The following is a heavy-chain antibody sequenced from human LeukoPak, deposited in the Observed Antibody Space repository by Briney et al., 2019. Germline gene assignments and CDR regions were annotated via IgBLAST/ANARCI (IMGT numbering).Heavy chain of an antibody. Sequence: QPGRSLRLSCAASGFTFSSYGMHWVRQAPGKGLEWVALISYGGSNKYYADSVKGRFTISRDNSKNTLYLQMHSLRAEDTAVYYCAKESIAAAGAIDYWGQGTLVTASS. V-gene: IGHV3-30*18. CDR2: ISYGGSNK. CDR1: GFTFSSYG. CDR3: AKESIAAAGAIDY. J-gene: IGHJ4*02. D-gene: IGHD6-13*01.